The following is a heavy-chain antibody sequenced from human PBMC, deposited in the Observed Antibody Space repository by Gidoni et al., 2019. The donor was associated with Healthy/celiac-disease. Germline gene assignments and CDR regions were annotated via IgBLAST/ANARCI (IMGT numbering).Heavy chain of an antibody. D-gene: IGHD3-3*01. CDR3: AKDPHYDFWSGGSYYFDY. CDR1: GFTFSSYA. CDR2: ISGSGGST. J-gene: IGHJ4*02. V-gene: IGHV3-23*01. Sequence: EVQLLESGGGLVQPGGSLRLSCAASGFTFSSYAMRWVRQAPGKGLEWVSAISGSGGSTYYADSVKGRFTISRDNSKNTLYLQMNSLRAEDTAVYYCAKDPHYDFWSGGSYYFDYWGQGTLVTVSS.